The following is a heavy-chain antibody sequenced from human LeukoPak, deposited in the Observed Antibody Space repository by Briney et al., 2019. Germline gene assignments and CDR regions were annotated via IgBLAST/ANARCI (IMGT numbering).Heavy chain of an antibody. CDR2: INPSGGST. CDR3: ARRYCSSTSCYTSNNWFDP. J-gene: IGHJ5*02. CDR1: GYTFTSYY. Sequence: ASVKVSCKAPGYTFTSYYMHWVRQAPGQGLEWMGIINPSGGSTSHAQKFQGRVTMTRDMSTSTVYMELSSLRSEDTAVYYCARRYCSSTSCYTSNNWFDPWGQGTLVTVSS. V-gene: IGHV1-46*01. D-gene: IGHD2-2*02.